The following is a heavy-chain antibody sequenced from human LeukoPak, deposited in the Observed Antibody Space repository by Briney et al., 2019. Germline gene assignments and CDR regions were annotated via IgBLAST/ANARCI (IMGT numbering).Heavy chain of an antibody. D-gene: IGHD6-13*01. V-gene: IGHV3-53*01. Sequence: QPGGSLRLSCAASGFTVSSNYMSWVRQAPGKGLEWVSVIYSGGSTYYADSVKGRFTISRDNSKNTLYLQMNSLRAEDTAVYYCARRRDSSSWYLNYFDYWGQGTLVTVSS. CDR1: GFTVSSNY. CDR2: IYSGGST. J-gene: IGHJ4*02. CDR3: ARRRDSSSWYLNYFDY.